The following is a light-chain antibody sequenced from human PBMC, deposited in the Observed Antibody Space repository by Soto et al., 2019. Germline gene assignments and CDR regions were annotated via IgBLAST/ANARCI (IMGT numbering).Light chain of an antibody. CDR2: TAS. Sequence: DIQMTQSPSSVSASVGDRVTITCRASQGISSRLAWYQQKPGKAPKLLIYTASSLQSGVPSRFSGSGSGTDFTLTISCLQSEDFATYYCQQYYSFPPNTFGQGTRLEIK. CDR3: QQYYSFPPNT. V-gene: IGKV1-12*01. J-gene: IGKJ5*01. CDR1: QGISSR.